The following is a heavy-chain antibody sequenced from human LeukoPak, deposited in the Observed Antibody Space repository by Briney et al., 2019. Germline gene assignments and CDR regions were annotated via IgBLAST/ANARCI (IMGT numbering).Heavy chain of an antibody. D-gene: IGHD5-18*01. V-gene: IGHV3-66*04. CDR2: IYPNGNT. J-gene: IGHJ4*02. CDR1: GFTVSSNY. Sequence: GGSLRLSCATSGFTVSSNYMNWVRQAPGKGLEWVSMIYPNGNTFYTDSVKGRFTISRDNSKNTLDLQMSSLRAEDTAVYYCARRGHGYGSPFDYWGQGTLVTVSS. CDR3: ARRGHGYGSPFDY.